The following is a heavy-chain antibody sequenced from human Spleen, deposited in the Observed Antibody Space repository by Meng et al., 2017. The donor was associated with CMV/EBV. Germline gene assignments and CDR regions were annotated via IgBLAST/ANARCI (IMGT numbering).Heavy chain of an antibody. CDR3: ARSNMYYFDY. D-gene: IGHD4-11*01. Sequence: LSCAASGFAFSSYEMNWVRQAPGKGLEWIGEINHSGSTNYNPSLKSRVTISVDTSKNQFSLKLSSVTAADTAVYYCARSNMYYFDYWGQGTLVTVSS. J-gene: IGHJ4*02. CDR2: INHSGST. V-gene: IGHV4-34*01. CDR1: GFAFSSYE.